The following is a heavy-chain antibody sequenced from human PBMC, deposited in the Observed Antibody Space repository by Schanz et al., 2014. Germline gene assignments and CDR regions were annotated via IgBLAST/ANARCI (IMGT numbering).Heavy chain of an antibody. D-gene: IGHD6-13*01. J-gene: IGHJ4*02. Sequence: EVQLLESGGGLVQPGGSLRLSCAASGFTFSSYAMTWVRQAPGKGLDWVSAISGSGSSTYYADSVKGRFTISRDNSKNTLYLQMNSLRAEDTAVYYCAKDLAAVGVFDYWGQGTLVTVSS. CDR3: AKDLAAVGVFDY. CDR2: ISGSGSST. V-gene: IGHV3-23*01. CDR1: GFTFSSYA.